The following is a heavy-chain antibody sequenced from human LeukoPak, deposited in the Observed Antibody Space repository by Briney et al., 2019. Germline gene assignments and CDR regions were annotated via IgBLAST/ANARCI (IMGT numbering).Heavy chain of an antibody. J-gene: IGHJ3*02. D-gene: IGHD3-22*01. CDR2: ISSSGSTI. Sequence: GGSLRLSCAASGFTYSSYEMNWVRQAPGKGLEWVSYISSSGSTIYYADSVKGRFTISRDNAKNSLYLQMNSLRAEDTAVFYCARTNYDSSLGAFDIWGQGTLVTVSS. CDR1: GFTYSSYE. CDR3: ARTNYDSSLGAFDI. V-gene: IGHV3-48*03.